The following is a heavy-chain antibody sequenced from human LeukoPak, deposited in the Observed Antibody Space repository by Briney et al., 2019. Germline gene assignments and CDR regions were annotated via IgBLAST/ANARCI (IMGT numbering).Heavy chain of an antibody. J-gene: IGHJ4*02. CDR3: ARAPVTSCSGVLCYPFDY. CDR1: GFTLNIYA. V-gene: IGHV3-23*01. Sequence: GGSLRLSCAASGFTLNIYAMSWARHAPGKGLEWVSATSSGDAGTYHADSVRGRFTISRDNSKNTLYLQMNSLRAEDAAVYYCARAPVTSCSGVLCYPFDYWGQGTLVTVSS. CDR2: TSSGDAGT. D-gene: IGHD2-15*01.